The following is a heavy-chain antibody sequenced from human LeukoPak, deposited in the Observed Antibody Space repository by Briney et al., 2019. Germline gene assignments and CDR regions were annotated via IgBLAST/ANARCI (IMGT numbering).Heavy chain of an antibody. CDR2: INPSGGST. V-gene: IGHV1-46*01. CDR3: ARAVEMATSPTSFDY. D-gene: IGHD5-24*01. J-gene: IGHJ4*02. CDR1: GYTFTSYY. Sequence: GASVKVSCKASGYTFTSYYMHWVRQAPGQGLEWMGIINPSGGSTSYAQKFQGRVTMTRDTSTSTVYKELSSLRSEDTAVYYCARAVEMATSPTSFDYWGQGTLVTVSS.